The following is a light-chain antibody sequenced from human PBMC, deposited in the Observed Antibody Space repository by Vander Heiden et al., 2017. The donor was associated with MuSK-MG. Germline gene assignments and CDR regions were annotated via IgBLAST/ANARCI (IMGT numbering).Light chain of an antibody. V-gene: IGKV1-39*01. CDR2: AAS. Sequence: DIQMTQSPSSLSASVGDRVTITCRASQSISSYLNWYQQKPGKAPKLLIYAASILQSGVPSRFSGSGYGTDFTLTISSRQPEDFAPYYCQQTDSYPPITFGHGTRMEIK. CDR1: QSISSY. J-gene: IGKJ5*01. CDR3: QQTDSYPPIT.